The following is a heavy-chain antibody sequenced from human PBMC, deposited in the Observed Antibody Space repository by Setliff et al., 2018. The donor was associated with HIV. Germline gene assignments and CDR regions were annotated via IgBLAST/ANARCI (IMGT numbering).Heavy chain of an antibody. CDR1: GYTFTTYG. CDR2: INTETGNP. V-gene: IGHV7-4-1*02. J-gene: IGHJ4*02. CDR3: ARVGSYWSTFDY. Sequence: WASVKVSCKASGYTFTTYGISWVRQAPGQGFEWMGWINTETGNPMYAQGFRGRFVFSLDTSVSTTYLQINSLKAEDTAMYYCARVGSYWSTFDYWGQGAQVTVSS. D-gene: IGHD1-26*01.